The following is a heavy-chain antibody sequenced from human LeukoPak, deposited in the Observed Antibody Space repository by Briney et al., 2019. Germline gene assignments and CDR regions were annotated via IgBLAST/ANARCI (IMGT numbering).Heavy chain of an antibody. J-gene: IGHJ5*02. D-gene: IGHD3-10*01. CDR1: GGSFSGYY. CDR3: ARGWYYGSGSYYKRGIGWFDP. CDR2: INHSGST. Sequence: SETLSLTCAVYGGSFSGYYWSWIRQPPGKGLEWIGEINHSGSTNYNPSLKSRVTISVDTSKNQCSLKLSSVTAADTAVYYCARGWYYGSGSYYKRGIGWFDPWGQGTLVTVSS. V-gene: IGHV4-34*01.